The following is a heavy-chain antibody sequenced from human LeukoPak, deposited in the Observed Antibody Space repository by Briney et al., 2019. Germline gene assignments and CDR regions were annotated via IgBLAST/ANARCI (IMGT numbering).Heavy chain of an antibody. V-gene: IGHV3-23*01. J-gene: IGHJ4*02. D-gene: IGHD3-10*01. CDR1: GFTFSSYA. CDR2: ISGSGGST. Sequence: PGGSLRLSCAASGFTFSSYAMSWVRQAPGKGLEWVSAISGSGGSTYYADSVKGRFTISRDNSKNTLYLQMNSLRAEDTAVYYCAKDFGTLRGSGSGDAGYWGQGTLVTVSS. CDR3: AKDFGTLRGSGSGDAGY.